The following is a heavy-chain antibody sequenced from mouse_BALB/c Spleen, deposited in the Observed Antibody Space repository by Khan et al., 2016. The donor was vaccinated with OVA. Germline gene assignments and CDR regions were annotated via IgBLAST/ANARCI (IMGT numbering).Heavy chain of an antibody. CDR3: ARRYYSGYTFAY. D-gene: IGHD1-2*01. V-gene: IGHV1-77*01. CDR1: GYTFTDYY. Sequence: QVQLQQPGAELARPGASVKLSCKASGYTFTDYYINWVKQRTGQGLEWIGEISPGSGDTYYNERFKGKATLTADKSSSTAYMQLSSLTAEASAVYFCARRYYSGYTFAYWGEGTLVTVAA. J-gene: IGHJ3*01. CDR2: ISPGSGDT.